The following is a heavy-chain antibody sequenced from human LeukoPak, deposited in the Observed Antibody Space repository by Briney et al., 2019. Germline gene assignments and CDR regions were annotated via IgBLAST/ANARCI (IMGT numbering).Heavy chain of an antibody. CDR3: ASSGGDDDAFDI. D-gene: IGHD3-10*01. CDR2: IGTACDT. J-gene: IGHJ3*02. Sequence: GGSLRLSCASSGFTFSSYDMHWVREATGKGREVGSAIGTACDTYYPGSVKGRFTISRENAKNSLYLQMNSLRAGHTAVYYCASSGGDDDAFDIWGQGTMVTVSS. CDR1: GFTFSSYD. V-gene: IGHV3-13*01.